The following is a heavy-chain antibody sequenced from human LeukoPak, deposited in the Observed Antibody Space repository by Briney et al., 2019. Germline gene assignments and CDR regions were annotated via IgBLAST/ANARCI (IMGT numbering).Heavy chain of an antibody. CDR1: GFTVSSNY. J-gene: IGHJ4*02. V-gene: IGHV3-66*02. CDR2: IYSGGST. D-gene: IGHD7-27*01. CDR3: ARDWVTGDHRN. Sequence: GGSLRLFCAASGFTVSSNYMSWVRQAPGKGLEWVSVIYSGGSTYYADSVKGRFTISRDNSKNTRYLQMNSLRAEDTAVYYCARDWVTGDHRNWGQGTLVTVSS.